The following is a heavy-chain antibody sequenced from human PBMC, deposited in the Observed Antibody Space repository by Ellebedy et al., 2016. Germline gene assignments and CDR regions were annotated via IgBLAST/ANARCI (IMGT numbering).Heavy chain of an antibody. V-gene: IGHV3-33*01. CDR3: ASHLRADAFDI. J-gene: IGHJ3*02. Sequence: GGSLRLSCAASGFTFSNYGMHWVRQAPGKGLEWVAVIWYDGSNKYYADSVKGRFTISRDNSKNTLYLQMNSLRAEDTAVYYCASHLRADAFDIWGQGTMVTVSS. CDR1: GFTFSNYG. CDR2: IWYDGSNK.